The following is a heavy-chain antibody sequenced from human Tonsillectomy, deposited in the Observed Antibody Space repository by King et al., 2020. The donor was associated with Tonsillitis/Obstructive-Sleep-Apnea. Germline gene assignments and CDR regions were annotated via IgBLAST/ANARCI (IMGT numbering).Heavy chain of an antibody. Sequence: VQLVESGGRVVQPGRSLRLSCAASGFNFNSYAMHWVRQAPGKGLERVAVISYDGSNKYYADSVKGRFTISRDNSKNTLYLQMNSLRPEDTAVYYSARGGDFGVVPTFDYWGQGTLVIVSS. CDR1: GFNFNSYA. CDR3: ARGGDFGVVPTFDY. V-gene: IGHV3-30*04. J-gene: IGHJ4*02. D-gene: IGHD3-3*01. CDR2: ISYDGSNK.